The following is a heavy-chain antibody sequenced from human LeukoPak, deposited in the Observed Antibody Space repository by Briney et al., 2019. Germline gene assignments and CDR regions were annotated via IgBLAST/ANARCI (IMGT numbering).Heavy chain of an antibody. J-gene: IGHJ5*02. V-gene: IGHV4-59*01. D-gene: IGHD6-19*01. CDR1: GGSISTYS. CDR3: ARAHSSGWPHMFDP. Sequence: SETLSLTCTVSGGSISTYSWTWIRQPPGKGLEWIGNIYYSGSTNYNPSLKSRVTISIDTSKNQFSLKVSSVTAADTAAYYCARAHSSGWPHMFDPWGQGTLVTVPS. CDR2: IYYSGST.